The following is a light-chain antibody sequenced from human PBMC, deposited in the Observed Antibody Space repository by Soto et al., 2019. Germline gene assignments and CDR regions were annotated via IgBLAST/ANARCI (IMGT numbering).Light chain of an antibody. CDR3: QQRSNWLIT. CDR1: QSFRGL. V-gene: IGKV3-11*01. Sequence: EVVLTQSPVTLSLSPGERATLSCRASQSFRGLLAWYQQKPGQAPRLLIYDAYNRATGIPPRFSGSGSGTDFTLTISSLETEDFAVYYCQQRSNWLITFGQGTRLEIK. J-gene: IGKJ5*01. CDR2: DAY.